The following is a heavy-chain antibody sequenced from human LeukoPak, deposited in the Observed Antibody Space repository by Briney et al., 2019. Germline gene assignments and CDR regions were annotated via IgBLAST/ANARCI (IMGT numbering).Heavy chain of an antibody. V-gene: IGHV4-30-2*01. Sequence: PSQTLSLTCTVSGGSISSGGYYWSWIRQPPGKGLEWIGYIYHSGSTYYNPSLKSRVTISVDRSKDQFSLKLSSVTAADTAVYYCARDTAEAANGHDYWGQGTLVTVSS. D-gene: IGHD6-13*01. CDR2: IYHSGST. CDR3: ARDTAEAANGHDY. CDR1: GGSISSGGYY. J-gene: IGHJ4*02.